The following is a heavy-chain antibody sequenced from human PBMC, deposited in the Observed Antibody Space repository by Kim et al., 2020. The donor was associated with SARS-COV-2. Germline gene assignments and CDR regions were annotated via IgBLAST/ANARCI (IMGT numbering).Heavy chain of an antibody. V-gene: IGHV4-31*03. CDR3: ARVSFSPLMIVEYYFDY. Sequence: SETLSLTCTVSGGSISSGGYYWSWIRQHPGKGLEWIGYIYYSGSTYYNPFLKSRVTISVDTSKNQFSLKLSSVTAADTAVYYCARVSFSPLMIVEYYFDYWGQGTLVTVSS. J-gene: IGHJ4*02. D-gene: IGHD3-22*01. CDR1: GGSISSGGYY. CDR2: IYYSGST.